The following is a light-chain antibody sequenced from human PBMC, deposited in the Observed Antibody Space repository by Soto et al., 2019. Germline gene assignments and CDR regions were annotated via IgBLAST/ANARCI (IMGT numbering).Light chain of an antibody. CDR3: QQRSSCPRA. Sequence: EIVLTQSPATLSLSLGERATLSCRTSQNIDTYLVWYQQKPGQPPRLLIYDTSKRATGVPDRFSGSGSGTDVTLTISSLAPEDFARYYCQQRSSCPRAVGGGTKVEI. V-gene: IGKV3-11*01. CDR1: QNIDTY. CDR2: DTS. J-gene: IGKJ4*01.